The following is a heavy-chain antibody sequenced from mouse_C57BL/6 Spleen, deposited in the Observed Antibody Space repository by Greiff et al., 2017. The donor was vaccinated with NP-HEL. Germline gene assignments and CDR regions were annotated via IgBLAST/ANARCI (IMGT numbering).Heavy chain of an antibody. CDR2: ILPGSGST. CDR3: ARDDYGKRAWFAY. CDR1: GYTFTGYW. D-gene: IGHD2-1*01. J-gene: IGHJ3*01. V-gene: IGHV1-9*01. Sequence: QVQLQQSGAELMKPGASVKLSCKATGYTFTGYWIEWVQQRPGHGLEWIGEILPGSGSTNYNEKFKGKATFTADTTSNTAYMQLSRLTTEDAAIYYYARDDYGKRAWFAYWGQGTLVTVSA.